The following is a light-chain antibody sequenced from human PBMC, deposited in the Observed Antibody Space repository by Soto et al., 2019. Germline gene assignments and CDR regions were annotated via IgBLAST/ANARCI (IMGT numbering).Light chain of an antibody. V-gene: IGKV3-20*01. CDR3: QHYGSSPWT. CDR1: QSVSSSY. J-gene: IGKJ1*01. CDR2: GAS. Sequence: EIVLTQSPGTLSLSPGERATLSCRASQSVSSSYLAWYQQKPGQAPRLLIYGASSRATGIPDRFSGSGSGTDFTLTISRLEPEDFAVYYCQHYGSSPWTFGQGT.